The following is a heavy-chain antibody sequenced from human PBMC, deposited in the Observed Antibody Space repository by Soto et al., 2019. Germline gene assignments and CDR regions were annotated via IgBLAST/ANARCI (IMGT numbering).Heavy chain of an antibody. V-gene: IGHV1-46*03. CDR1: GYTFITYY. CDR3: TTGGGKSYDY. CDR2: IKPRGGDT. Sequence: SVKVSCKASGYTFITYYMHWVRQAPGQGLEWMGLIKPRGGDTTYAQGFQGRVTMTRDTSTSTVYMELNSLTSEDTAVYYCTTGGGKSYDYWGQGTPVTVSS. D-gene: IGHD1-26*01. J-gene: IGHJ4*02.